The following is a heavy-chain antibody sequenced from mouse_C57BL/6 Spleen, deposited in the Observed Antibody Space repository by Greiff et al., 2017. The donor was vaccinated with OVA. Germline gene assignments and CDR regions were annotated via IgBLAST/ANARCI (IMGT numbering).Heavy chain of an antibody. J-gene: IGHJ2*01. CDR2: IDPETGCT. D-gene: IGHD1-1*01. CDR3: TRSNYSGYLDY. Sequence: QVQLKQSGAELVRPGASVTLSCKASGYTFTDYEMHWVKQTPVHGLEWIGAIDPETGCTAYNQKFKGKAILTADKSTSTAYMELRSLTSEDSAVYYCTRSNYSGYLDYWGQGTTLTVSS. V-gene: IGHV1-15*01. CDR1: GYTFTDYE.